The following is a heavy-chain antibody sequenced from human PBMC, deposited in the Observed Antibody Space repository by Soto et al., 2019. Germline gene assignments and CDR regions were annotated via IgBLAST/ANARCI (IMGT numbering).Heavy chain of an antibody. CDR2: IYHSGSP. Sequence: SETLSLTXDVSGDTISTGGYTWAWIRQPPGEALEWIGYIYHSGSPYYNPSLKSRVTISVDTSKNQFSLKLSSVTAADTAVYYCARGRGYYDSSGYLYYFDPWGQGTLVTVSS. V-gene: IGHV4-30-2*01. D-gene: IGHD3-22*01. J-gene: IGHJ4*02. CDR1: GDTISTGGYT. CDR3: ARGRGYYDSSGYLYYFDP.